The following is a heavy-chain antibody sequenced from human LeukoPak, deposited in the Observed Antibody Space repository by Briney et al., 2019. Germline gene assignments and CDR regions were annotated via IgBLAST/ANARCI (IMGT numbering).Heavy chain of an antibody. V-gene: IGHV5-51*01. D-gene: IGHD6-13*01. J-gene: IGHJ4*02. Sequence: EESLKISCKGSGYSFTSYWIGWVRQMPGKGLEWMGIIYPGDSDTRYSPSFQGQVTILADKSISTAYLQWSSLKASDTATYYCARLIAAASTGVYYSDSWGQGTLVTVSS. CDR1: GYSFTSYW. CDR2: IYPGDSDT. CDR3: ARLIAAASTGVYYSDS.